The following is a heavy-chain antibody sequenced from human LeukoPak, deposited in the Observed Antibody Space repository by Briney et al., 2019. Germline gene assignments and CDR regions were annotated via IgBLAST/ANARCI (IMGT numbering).Heavy chain of an antibody. D-gene: IGHD4-17*01. Sequence: GGSLRLSCAASGFTFSDYYMSWIRQAPGKGLEWVSYISPSTNSIYYADSVKGRFTISRDNAKNSLFLQMNGLTAEDTAVYYCAREGGRYGDYDYWGQGTLVTVSS. V-gene: IGHV3-11*04. J-gene: IGHJ4*02. CDR3: AREGGRYGDYDY. CDR1: GFTFSDYY. CDR2: ISPSTNSI.